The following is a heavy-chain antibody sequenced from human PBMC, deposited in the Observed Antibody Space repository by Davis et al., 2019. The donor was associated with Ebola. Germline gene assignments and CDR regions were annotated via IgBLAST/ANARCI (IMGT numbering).Heavy chain of an antibody. CDR1: GYTFSGHY. D-gene: IGHD1-1*01. J-gene: IGHJ6*03. V-gene: IGHV1-46*01. CDR3: ARDKRSSSAHKGYYMDV. Sequence: ASVKVSCKASGYTFSGHYMHWVRQAPGQGLEWMGLINPNGATTTYARKFQGRVTMTRDTSTSTIYMEVSSLRAEDTVVYYCARDKRSSSAHKGYYMDVWDKGTAVIVSS. CDR2: INPNGATT.